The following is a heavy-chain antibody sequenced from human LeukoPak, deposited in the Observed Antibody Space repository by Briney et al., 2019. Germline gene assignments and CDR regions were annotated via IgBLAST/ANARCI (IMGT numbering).Heavy chain of an antibody. D-gene: IGHD3-10*01. Sequence: GRSLRLSCAASGFTFSSYGMHWVRQAPGKGPEWVAVIWYEGSNKYYADSVKGRFTISRDNSKNTLYLQMNSLRAEDTAVYYCARDSRRYYYGSGSPPEFDPWGQGTLVTVSS. V-gene: IGHV3-33*01. CDR3: ARDSRRYYYGSGSPPEFDP. J-gene: IGHJ5*02. CDR1: GFTFSSYG. CDR2: IWYEGSNK.